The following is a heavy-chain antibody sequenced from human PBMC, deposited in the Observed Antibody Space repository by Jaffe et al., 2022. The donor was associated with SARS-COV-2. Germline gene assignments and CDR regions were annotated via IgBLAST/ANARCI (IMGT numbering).Heavy chain of an antibody. J-gene: IGHJ5*02. CDR2: INPSGGTT. V-gene: IGHV1-46*04. D-gene: IGHD3-10*01. CDR3: ARDNSFTINGVSGWWFDP. Sequence: QVQLVQSGAEVKKPGASVKVSCKSSGYSFTSHYMHWVRQAPGQGLEWMGLINPSGGTTTYAQKMQGRVTMTRDMSTSTDYLELSSLRSEDTAVYYCARDNSFTINGVSGWWFDPWGQGTLVTVSS. CDR1: GYSFTSHY.